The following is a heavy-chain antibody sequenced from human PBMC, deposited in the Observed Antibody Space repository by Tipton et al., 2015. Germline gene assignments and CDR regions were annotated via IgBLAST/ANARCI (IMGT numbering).Heavy chain of an antibody. V-gene: IGHV3-74*01. CDR1: GFTFSDYW. CDR2: INSDGIST. CDR3: ARYGGDGMDV. J-gene: IGHJ6*02. D-gene: IGHD4-23*01. Sequence: LSLTCAASGFTFSDYWIHWVRQAPGKGLVWVSRINSDGISTSYADSVKGRFTISRDNAKNTLYLQMNSLRGEDTAVYYCARYGGDGMDVWGQGTTVTVSS.